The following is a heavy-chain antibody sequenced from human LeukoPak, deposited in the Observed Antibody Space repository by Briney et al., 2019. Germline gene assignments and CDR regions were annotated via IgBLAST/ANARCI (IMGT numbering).Heavy chain of an antibody. D-gene: IGHD6-19*01. CDR2: MNPNSGNT. J-gene: IGHJ4*02. CDR3: ARELYSSGWYLDY. V-gene: IGHV1-8*01. CDR1: GYTFTSYD. Sequence: GASVKVSCKASGYTFTSYDINWVRQATGQGLEWMGWMNPNSGNTGYAQKFQGRVTITADKSTSTAYMELSSLRSEDTAVYYCARELYSSGWYLDYWGQGTLVTVSS.